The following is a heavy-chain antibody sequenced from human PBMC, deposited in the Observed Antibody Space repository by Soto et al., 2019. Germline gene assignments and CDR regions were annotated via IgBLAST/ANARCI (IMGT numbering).Heavy chain of an antibody. CDR1: GFTFSSHA. V-gene: IGHV3-23*01. CDR3: ARDMTTHDY. J-gene: IGHJ4*02. D-gene: IGHD3-16*01. Sequence: PGGSLRLSCVGSGFTFSSHAMTWVRQAPGKGLEWVSTLGGSGAYYAASVKGRFTISRDNSKNTVNLQMNSLRAEDTAIYYCARDMTTHDYWGQGTVVTVSS. CDR2: LGGSGA.